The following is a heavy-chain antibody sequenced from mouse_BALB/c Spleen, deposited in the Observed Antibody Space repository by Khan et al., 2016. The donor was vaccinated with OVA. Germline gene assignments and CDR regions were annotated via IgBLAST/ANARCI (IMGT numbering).Heavy chain of an antibody. Sequence: DLVKPGASVKLSCKASGYTFTSYWINWIKQRPGQGLEWIGRIGPGSGSTSYNEMFTGKATLTVDTTSSTAYIQLSSLSSEDSAVYFCARSNYYGSSLYAMDYWGHRTSVTVSS. CDR2: IGPGSGST. D-gene: IGHD1-1*01. J-gene: IGHJ4*01. CDR1: GYTFTSYW. V-gene: IGHV1S41*01. CDR3: ARSNYYGSSLYAMDY.